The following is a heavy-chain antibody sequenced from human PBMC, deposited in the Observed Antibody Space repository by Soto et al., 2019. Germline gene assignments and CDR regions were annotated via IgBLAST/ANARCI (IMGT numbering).Heavy chain of an antibody. CDR1: GFTFNSYS. Sequence: EVQLVESGGGLVQTGGSLRLSCVASGFTFNSYSMNWVRQAPGKGLEWISYINSGSTSVFYADSVKGRFTISRDNAKNSLYLQMNSLRAEDTAVYYCASSASPDAYWGQGTLVTVSS. V-gene: IGHV3-48*01. CDR2: INSGSTSV. D-gene: IGHD1-26*01. CDR3: ASSASPDAY. J-gene: IGHJ4*02.